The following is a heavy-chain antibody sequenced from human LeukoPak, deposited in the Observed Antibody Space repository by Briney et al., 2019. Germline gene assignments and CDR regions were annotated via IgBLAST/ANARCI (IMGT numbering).Heavy chain of an antibody. CDR2: IYYSGTT. Sequence: SETLSLTCTVSGGSISSYYWSWIRQPPGKGLEWTGYIYYSGTTNYNPSLKSRVTISVDTPKNQFSLKLSSVTAADTAVYYCARGVYIAAAQYGYWGQGTLVTVSS. J-gene: IGHJ4*02. CDR1: GGSISSYY. CDR3: ARGVYIAAAQYGY. D-gene: IGHD6-13*01. V-gene: IGHV4-59*01.